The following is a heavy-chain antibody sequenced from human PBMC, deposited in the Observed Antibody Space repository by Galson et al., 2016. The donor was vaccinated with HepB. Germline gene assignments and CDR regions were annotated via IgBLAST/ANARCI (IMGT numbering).Heavy chain of an antibody. CDR1: GFTLSNYA. CDR3: ARVGHSGSYSLDY. D-gene: IGHD1-26*01. V-gene: IGHV3-69-1*01. Sequence: SLRLSCAASGFTLSNYAMNWVRQAPGKGLEWVSYISSTTHTDYADSVKGRFTISRDNARNSLYLQMNSLRAEDTAVYYCARVGHSGSYSLDYWGQGTLVTVSS. CDR2: ISSTTHT. J-gene: IGHJ4*02.